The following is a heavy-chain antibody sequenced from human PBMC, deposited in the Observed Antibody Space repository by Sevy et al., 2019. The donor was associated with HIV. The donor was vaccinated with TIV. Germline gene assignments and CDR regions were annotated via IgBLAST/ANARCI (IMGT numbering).Heavy chain of an antibody. Sequence: GGSLRLSCAASGFTFSSYAMSWVRQAPGKGLEWVSAISGSGGSTYYADSVKGRFTISRDNSKNTLYLQMNSLRAEDTAGYYWAKRGNWGGDYWGQGTLVTVSS. V-gene: IGHV3-23*01. CDR2: ISGSGGST. D-gene: IGHD7-27*01. J-gene: IGHJ4*02. CDR1: GFTFSSYA. CDR3: AKRGNWGGDY.